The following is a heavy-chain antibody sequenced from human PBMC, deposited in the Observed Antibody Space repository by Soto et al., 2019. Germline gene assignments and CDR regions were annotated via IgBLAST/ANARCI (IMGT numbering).Heavy chain of an antibody. Sequence: SETLSLTCTVSGGSISSYYWSWIRQPPGKGLEWIGYIYYSGSTNYNPSLKSRVTISVDTSKNQFSLKLSSVTAADTAVYYCARADYGWNDSYYFDYWGQGTLVTVSS. D-gene: IGHD1-1*01. J-gene: IGHJ4*02. CDR1: GGSISSYY. V-gene: IGHV4-59*01. CDR2: IYYSGST. CDR3: ARADYGWNDSYYFDY.